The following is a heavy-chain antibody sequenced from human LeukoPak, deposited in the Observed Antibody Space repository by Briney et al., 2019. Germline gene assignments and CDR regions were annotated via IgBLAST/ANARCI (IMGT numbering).Heavy chain of an antibody. D-gene: IGHD1-26*01. CDR3: TRASMNSGSLLDY. V-gene: IGHV1-2*02. Sequence: GASVKVSCKASGYTFTGYYMHWVRQAPGQGLEWMGWINPNSGGTNYAQKFQGRVTMTRNTSISTAYMELSSLRSEDTAVYYCTRASMNSGSLLDYWGQGTLVTVSS. J-gene: IGHJ4*02. CDR2: INPNSGGT. CDR1: GYTFTGYY.